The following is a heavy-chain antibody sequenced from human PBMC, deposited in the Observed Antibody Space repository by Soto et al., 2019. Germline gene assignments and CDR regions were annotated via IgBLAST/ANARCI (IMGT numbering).Heavy chain of an antibody. CDR1: GVSFSGYY. Sequence: TXSLTFAVDGVSFSGYYWSWIRQPPGKGLEWIGEINHSGSTNYNPSLKSRVTISVDTSKNQFSPKLSSVTAADTAVYYCARGGYSYGYYYYYGMDVWGQGTTVTVSS. CDR3: ARGGYSYGYYYYYGMDV. CDR2: INHSGST. J-gene: IGHJ6*02. V-gene: IGHV4-34*01. D-gene: IGHD5-18*01.